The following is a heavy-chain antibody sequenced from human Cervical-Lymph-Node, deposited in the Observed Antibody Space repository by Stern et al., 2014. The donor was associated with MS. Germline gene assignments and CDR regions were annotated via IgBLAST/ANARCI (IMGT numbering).Heavy chain of an antibody. J-gene: IGHJ4*02. V-gene: IGHV3-23*04. Sequence: EVQLVESGGGLVKPGGSLRLSCTASGFTFTNYAMSWVRQPPGKGLEWVSVISGGGGSTFYADSVKGRFTISGDNSKSTLYLEMNSLRAEDTAVYYCAKHRAGYKTDNDYWGQGTLVTVSS. CDR2: ISGGGGST. CDR1: GFTFTNYA. D-gene: IGHD5-24*01. CDR3: AKHRAGYKTDNDY.